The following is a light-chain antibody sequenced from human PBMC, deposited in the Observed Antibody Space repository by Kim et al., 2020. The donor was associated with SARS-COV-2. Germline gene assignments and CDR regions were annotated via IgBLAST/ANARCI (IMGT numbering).Light chain of an antibody. Sequence: GQSITISCTGTSSDVGSYNLVSWYQQHPGKAPKLMIYEVSKRPSGVSNRFSGSKSGNTASLTISGLQAEDETDYYCCSYAGSSTLVFGGGTKLTVL. CDR3: CSYAGSSTLV. J-gene: IGLJ3*02. CDR2: EVS. CDR1: SSDVGSYNL. V-gene: IGLV2-23*02.